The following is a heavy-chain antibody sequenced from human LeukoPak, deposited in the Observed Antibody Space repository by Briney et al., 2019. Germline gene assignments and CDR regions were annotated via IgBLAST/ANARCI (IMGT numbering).Heavy chain of an antibody. J-gene: IGHJ4*02. D-gene: IGHD2-15*01. CDR1: GFTLSSYA. V-gene: IGHV3-23*01. Sequence: GGSLRLSCAASGFTLSSYAMSWVRQAPGKGLEWVSNISGSGRGGSTYYADSVKGRFTISRDNSKNTLYLQMNSLRAEDTAVYYCAKSGLNRFDYWGQGTLVTVSS. CDR2: ISGSGRGGST. CDR3: AKSGLNRFDY.